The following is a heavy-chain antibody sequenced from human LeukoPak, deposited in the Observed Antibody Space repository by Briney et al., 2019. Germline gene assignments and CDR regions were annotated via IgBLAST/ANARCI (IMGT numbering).Heavy chain of an antibody. CDR1: GFTFDDYA. V-gene: IGHV3-9*01. CDR3: AKAAGCFDY. D-gene: IGHD6-19*01. CDR2: ISWNSGSI. Sequence: GRSLRLSCAASGFTFDDYAMHWVRQAPGKGLEWVSGISWNSGSIGYADSVKGRFTISKDNAKNSLYLQMNSLRAEDTALYYCAKAAGCFDYWGQGTLVTVSS. J-gene: IGHJ4*02.